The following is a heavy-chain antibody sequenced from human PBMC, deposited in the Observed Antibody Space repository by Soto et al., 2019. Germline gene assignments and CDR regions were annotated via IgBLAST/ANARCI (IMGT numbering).Heavy chain of an antibody. V-gene: IGHV1-2*02. Sequence: ASMKVSCEVSGDTFTGYYIHRVRESPGQWLEWMGGINPNSDASTYAQKFQGRVTMTRDPSISTAYMELSRLRSDDTAVYYCARYGSSTSYQFDPWGQGTLVTVSS. CDR1: GDTFTGYY. CDR2: INPNSDAS. CDR3: ARYGSSTSYQFDP. J-gene: IGHJ5*02. D-gene: IGHD2-2*01.